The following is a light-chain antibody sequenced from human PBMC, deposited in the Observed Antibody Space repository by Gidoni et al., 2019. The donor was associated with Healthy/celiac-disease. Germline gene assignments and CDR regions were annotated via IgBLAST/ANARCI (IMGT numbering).Light chain of an antibody. V-gene: IGKV3-15*01. CDR1: QSVSSN. J-gene: IGKJ2*01. CDR2: GAS. CDR3: QQYNSWLRT. Sequence: EILITQSPATLSVSPGERATLTCRASQSVSSNLDWYQQKPGQAPRLLIYGASTRATGIPARFSGSGSGTEFTLTISSLQSEDFAVYYCQQYNSWLRTFGQGTKLEIK.